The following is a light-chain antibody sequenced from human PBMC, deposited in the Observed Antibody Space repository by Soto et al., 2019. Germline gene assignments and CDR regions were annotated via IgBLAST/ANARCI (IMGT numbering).Light chain of an antibody. J-gene: IGLJ2*01. CDR1: SGHSTYI. Sequence: QSVLTQSSSASASLGSSVKLTCTLSSGHSTYIIAWHQQQPGKAPRYLMKLEGSGSYNKGSGIPDRFSGSSSGADRYLTISNLQFEDEADYYCETWDTNVVVFGGGTKLTGL. V-gene: IGLV4-60*02. CDR3: ETWDTNVVV. CDR2: LEGSGSY.